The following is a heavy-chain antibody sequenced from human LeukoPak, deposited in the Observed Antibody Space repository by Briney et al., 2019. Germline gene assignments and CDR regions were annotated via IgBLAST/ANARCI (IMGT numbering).Heavy chain of an antibody. CDR2: ISYDGSNK. D-gene: IGHD2-2*01. Sequence: GGSLRLSCAASGFIFNSYALHWVRQAPGKGLEWVAVISYDGSNKYYADSVRGRFTISRDNSKNTLYLQMNSLRAEDTAVYYCARDLRARGNCSSTNCYELDYWGQGTLVTVSS. CDR1: GFIFNSYA. V-gene: IGHV3-30-3*01. J-gene: IGHJ4*02. CDR3: ARDLRARGNCSSTNCYELDY.